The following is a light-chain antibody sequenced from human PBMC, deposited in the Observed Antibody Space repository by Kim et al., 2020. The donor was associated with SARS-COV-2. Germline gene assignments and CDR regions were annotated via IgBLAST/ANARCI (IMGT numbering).Light chain of an antibody. J-gene: IGLJ3*02. CDR1: SSDVGGYNF. Sequence: GQSITSPSTGTSSDVGGYNFVSWYQQHPGKAPKLMIYSVNKRPSGVSDRFSGSKSGNTVSLTISGLQAEDEADYYCTSYTSGIAWVFGGGTKLTVL. CDR2: SVN. CDR3: TSYTSGIAWV. V-gene: IGLV2-14*03.